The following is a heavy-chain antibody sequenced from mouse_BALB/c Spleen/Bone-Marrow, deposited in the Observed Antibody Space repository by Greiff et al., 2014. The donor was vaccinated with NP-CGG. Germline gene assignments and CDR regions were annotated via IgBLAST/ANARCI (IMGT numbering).Heavy chain of an antibody. J-gene: IGHJ3*01. D-gene: IGHD2-14*01. V-gene: IGHV14-3*02. Sequence: VQLQQPGAELVKPGASVKLSCTASGFNIKDTYMRWVKQRPEQGLEWIGRIDPANGNTKYDPKFQGKATITADTSSNTAYLQLSSLTSEDTAVYYCASYYRYDRRFAYWGQGTLVTVSA. CDR1: GFNIKDTY. CDR2: IDPANGNT. CDR3: ASYYRYDRRFAY.